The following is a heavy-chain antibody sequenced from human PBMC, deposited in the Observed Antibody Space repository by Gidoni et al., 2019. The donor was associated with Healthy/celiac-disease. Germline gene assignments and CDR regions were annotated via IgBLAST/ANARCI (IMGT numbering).Heavy chain of an antibody. D-gene: IGHD6-6*01. CDR1: GFTLSSNY. V-gene: IGHV3-53*01. J-gene: IGHJ6*02. CDR3: SYSSSPPGEYGMDV. Sequence: EVPLVESGGGLIQPGGSLRLSCAASGFTLSSNYMSWVRPAPGKGLEWVSVIYSGGSTYSADSVKGRFTISRDNSKNTLYLQMNSLRAEDTAVYYCSYSSSPPGEYGMDVWGQGTTVTVSS. CDR2: IYSGGST.